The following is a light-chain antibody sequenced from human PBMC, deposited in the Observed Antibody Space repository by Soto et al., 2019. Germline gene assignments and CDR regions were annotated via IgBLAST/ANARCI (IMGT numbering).Light chain of an antibody. CDR3: LQYNSPPLT. V-gene: IGKV1-17*01. CDR1: QGIRYA. CDR2: GAS. Sequence: DIQMTQSPSSLSASVGARATITCRASQGIRYALGWYQQKPGTAPKRLIYGASILQNGVPSRFGGSGSGTEFTLTISSLQPEDFATYYCLQYNSPPLTFGQGTKVDIK. J-gene: IGKJ1*01.